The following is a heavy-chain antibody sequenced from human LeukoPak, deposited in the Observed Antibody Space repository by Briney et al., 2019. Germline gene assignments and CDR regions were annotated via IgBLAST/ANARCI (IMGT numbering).Heavy chain of an antibody. CDR3: AKVTTYYYDSSGYPTDY. Sequence: QPGRSLRLSCAASGFTFDDYAMHWVRQAPGKGLEWVSGISWNSGSIGYADSVKGRFTISRDNAKNSLYLQMNSLRAEDTAVYYCAKVTTYYYDSSGYPTDYWGQGTLVTVSS. CDR1: GFTFDDYA. D-gene: IGHD3-22*01. CDR2: ISWNSGSI. J-gene: IGHJ4*02. V-gene: IGHV3-9*01.